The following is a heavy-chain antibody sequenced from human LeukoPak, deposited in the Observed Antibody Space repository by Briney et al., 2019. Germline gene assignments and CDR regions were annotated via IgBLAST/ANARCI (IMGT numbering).Heavy chain of an antibody. Sequence: SETLSLTCAVYGGSFSGYYWSWIRQPSGKGLEWIGEINHSGSTNYNPSLKSRVTISVDTSKNQFSLKLSSVTAADTAVYYCARLYCGGDCYQSPSYYYMDVWGKGTTVTVSS. CDR1: GGSFSGYY. J-gene: IGHJ6*03. V-gene: IGHV4-34*01. D-gene: IGHD2-21*02. CDR2: INHSGST. CDR3: ARLYCGGDCYQSPSYYYMDV.